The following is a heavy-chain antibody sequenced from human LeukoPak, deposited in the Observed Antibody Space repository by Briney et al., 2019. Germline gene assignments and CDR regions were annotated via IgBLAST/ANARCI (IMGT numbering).Heavy chain of an antibody. Sequence: GGSLRLSCAASGFTFSSYGMHWVRQAPGKGREWVVFIRYDGSNKYYADSVKGRFTISRDNSKNTLYLQMNSLRAEDTAVYYCAKDRGSSGSYYTFDYWGQGTLVTVSS. CDR1: GFTFSSYG. CDR3: AKDRGSSGSYYTFDY. D-gene: IGHD3-10*01. J-gene: IGHJ4*02. V-gene: IGHV3-30*02. CDR2: IRYDGSNK.